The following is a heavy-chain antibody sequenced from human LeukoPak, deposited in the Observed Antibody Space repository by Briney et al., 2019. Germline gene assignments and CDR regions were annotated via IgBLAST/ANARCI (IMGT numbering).Heavy chain of an antibody. Sequence: GGSLRLSCAASGFTLSDYYIDWVRQVPGKGPEWVGRSRNKANSYTTECAASVKGRFTISRDDSKNSLYLQMNSLKTEDTAMYYCIRVSLSEYVGEFWGQGTPVTVSS. CDR3: IRVSLSEYVGEF. D-gene: IGHD3-10*01. V-gene: IGHV3-72*01. J-gene: IGHJ4*02. CDR2: SRNKANSYTT. CDR1: GFTLSDYY.